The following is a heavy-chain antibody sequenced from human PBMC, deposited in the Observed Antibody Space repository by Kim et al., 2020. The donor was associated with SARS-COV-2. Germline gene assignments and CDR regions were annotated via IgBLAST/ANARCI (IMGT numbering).Heavy chain of an antibody. CDR3: ARAKARVVVDAFDI. V-gene: IGHV4-31*03. Sequence: SETLSLTCTVSGGSISSGAYYWSWIRQHPGEGLEWIGYIYYSGSTYYNPSLKSRVTISVDTSKNQFSLKLSSVTVADTAVYYCARAKARVVVDAFDIWGQGTMVTVS. CDR2: IYYSGST. CDR1: GGSISSGAYY. J-gene: IGHJ3*02. D-gene: IGHD3-22*01.